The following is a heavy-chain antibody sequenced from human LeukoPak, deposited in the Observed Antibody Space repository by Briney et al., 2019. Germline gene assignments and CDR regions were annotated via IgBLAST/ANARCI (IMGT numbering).Heavy chain of an antibody. CDR2: ITKSGRET. CDR3: AVGVLSGGHEWAFYI. V-gene: IGHV3-23*01. Sequence: GGSLRLSCVTSGFTFSNYAMSWVRQAPGKGLEWLSDITKSGRETFYADSVKGRFTISRDNSKNTLNLQMNSLRAEDTAIYYCAVGVLSGGHEWAFYIWGQGTMVTVSS. J-gene: IGHJ3*02. D-gene: IGHD5-12*01. CDR1: GFTFSNYA.